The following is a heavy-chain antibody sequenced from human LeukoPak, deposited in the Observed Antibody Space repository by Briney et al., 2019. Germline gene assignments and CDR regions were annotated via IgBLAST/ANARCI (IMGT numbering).Heavy chain of an antibody. CDR2: IKSKTEGGTM. V-gene: IGHV3-15*01. CDR1: GFPFSTIW. D-gene: IGHD1-1*01. CDR3: TTGNSLGRDDNYFFDF. Sequence: PGGSLRLSCAASGFPFSTIWMNWVRQAPGKGLEWVGRIKSKTEGGTMDYAAPVKGRFTISRDDSKNTLYLQMNSLKTEDTAVYYCTTGNSLGRDDNYFFDFWGPGTLVTVSS. J-gene: IGHJ4*02.